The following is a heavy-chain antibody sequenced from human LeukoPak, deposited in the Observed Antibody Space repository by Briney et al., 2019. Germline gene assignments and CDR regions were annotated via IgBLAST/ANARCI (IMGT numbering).Heavy chain of an antibody. Sequence: GASVKASCKASGYTFTSYGISWVRQAPGQGLEWMGWISAYNGNTNYAQKLQGRVTMTTDTSTSTAYMELRSLRSDDTAVYYCARFFWSGYYYYYYMDVWGEGTTVTVSS. CDR3: ARFFWSGYYYYYYMDV. V-gene: IGHV1-18*01. J-gene: IGHJ6*03. CDR2: ISAYNGNT. D-gene: IGHD3-3*01. CDR1: GYTFTSYG.